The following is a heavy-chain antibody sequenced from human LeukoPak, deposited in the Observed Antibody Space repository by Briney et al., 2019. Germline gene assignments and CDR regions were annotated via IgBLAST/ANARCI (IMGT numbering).Heavy chain of an antibody. CDR2: VNPCSCGT. V-gene: IGHV1-2*02. CDR1: GYTLTGYY. D-gene: IGHD2-21*02. CDR3: ARVGASVTATLF. J-gene: IGHJ4*02. Sequence: GASVKVSCKASGYTLTGYYMHWVRQAPGQGLEWVGWVNPCSCGTNYAPQFQGRVPLTRDTSINTAYMELSRLTSDDTAVYFCARVGASVTATLFWGQGTLVTVSS.